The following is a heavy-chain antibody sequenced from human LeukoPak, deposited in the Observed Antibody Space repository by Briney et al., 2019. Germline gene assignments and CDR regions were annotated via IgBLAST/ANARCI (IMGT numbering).Heavy chain of an antibody. CDR3: ARDGRSSSWTSYYYGMDV. Sequence: ASVKVSCKASGYTFTSYDINWVRQATGQGLEWMGWMNPNSGNTGYAQKFQGRVTMTRNTSISTAYMELSSLRSDDTAVYYCARDGRSSSWTSYYYGMDVWGQGTTVTVSS. CDR2: MNPNSGNT. D-gene: IGHD6-13*01. J-gene: IGHJ6*02. V-gene: IGHV1-8*01. CDR1: GYTFTSYD.